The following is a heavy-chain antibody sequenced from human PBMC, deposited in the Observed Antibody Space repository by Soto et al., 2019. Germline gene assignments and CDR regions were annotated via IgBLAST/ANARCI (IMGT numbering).Heavy chain of an antibody. V-gene: IGHV4-31*03. CDR3: ARVYGSGSYLYYYYYYGMDV. CDR1: GGSISSGGYY. CDR2: IYYSGST. J-gene: IGHJ6*02. D-gene: IGHD3-10*01. Sequence: TSETLSLTCTVSGGSISSGGYYWSWIRQHPGKGLEWIGYIYYSGSTYYNPSPKSRVTISVDTSKNQFSLKLSSVTAADTAVYYCARVYGSGSYLYYYYYYGMDVWGQGTTVTVSS.